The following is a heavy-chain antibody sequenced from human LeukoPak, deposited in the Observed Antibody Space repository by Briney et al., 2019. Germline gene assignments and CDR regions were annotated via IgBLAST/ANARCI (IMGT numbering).Heavy chain of an antibody. V-gene: IGHV1-18*03. Sequence: GASVKVSCKASGYIFSNYGISWVRQAPGQGLEWVGWITAYKGNTNYAQKFQGRVTMTRDTSISTAYMELSRLTSDDMAVYYCPRGGYSSYSGYFDYWGQGTLVTVSS. CDR1: GYIFSNYG. CDR3: PRGGYSSYSGYFDY. J-gene: IGHJ4*02. D-gene: IGHD6-13*01. CDR2: ITAYKGNT.